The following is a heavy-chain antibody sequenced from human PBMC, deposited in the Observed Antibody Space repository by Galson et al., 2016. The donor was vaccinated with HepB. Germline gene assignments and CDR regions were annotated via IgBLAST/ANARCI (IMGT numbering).Heavy chain of an antibody. V-gene: IGHV5-51*03. D-gene: IGHD1-1*01. J-gene: IGHJ6*02. CDR1: GFSFTNYW. Sequence: QSGAEVKKPGESLKISCKGSGFSFTNYWIGWVRQMPGKGLEWMGIIYPDDSDTRYSTSFQGQATISADKSISTAYLQWSSLKASATAMSYCATLYWNADDSNGMDVWGQGTTVTVSS. CDR2: IYPDDSDT. CDR3: ATLYWNADDSNGMDV.